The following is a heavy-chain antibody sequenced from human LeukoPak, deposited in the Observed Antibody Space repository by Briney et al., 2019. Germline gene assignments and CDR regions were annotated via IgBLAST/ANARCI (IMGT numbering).Heavy chain of an antibody. D-gene: IGHD2-15*01. CDR1: GGTFSSYA. CDR2: IIPIFGTA. CDR3: ARDRGRGYGPPIGCSGGSCYPYDWFDP. Sequence: SVKVSCKASGGTFSSYAISWVRQAPGQGLEWMGGIIPIFGTANYAQKFQGRVTITADESTSTAYMELSSLRSEDTAVCYCARDRGRGYGPPIGCSGGSCYPYDWFDPWGQGTLVTVSS. V-gene: IGHV1-69*13. J-gene: IGHJ5*02.